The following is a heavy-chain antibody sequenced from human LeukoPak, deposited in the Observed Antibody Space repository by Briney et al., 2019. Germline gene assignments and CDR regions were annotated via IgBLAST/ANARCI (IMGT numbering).Heavy chain of an antibody. CDR3: ARSYYDSSGYRRWDFDY. CDR2: IYYSGST. J-gene: IGHJ4*02. D-gene: IGHD3-22*01. V-gene: IGHV4-59*08. Sequence: SETLSLTCTVSGGSISSYYWSWIRQPPGKALEWIAYIYYSGSTNYNPSLKSRVTISVDTSKNQFSLKLSSVTAADTAVYYCARSYYDSSGYRRWDFDYWGQGTLVTVSS. CDR1: GGSISSYY.